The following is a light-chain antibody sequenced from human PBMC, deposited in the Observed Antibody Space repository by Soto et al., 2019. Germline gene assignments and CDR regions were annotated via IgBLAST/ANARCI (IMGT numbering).Light chain of an antibody. J-gene: IGLJ3*02. CDR1: SSDVGSYDL. CDR3: CSYAGSNTWV. CDR2: EVS. V-gene: IGLV2-23*02. Sequence: QSALTQPASVSGSPGQSITISCTGSSSDVGSYDLVSWYQQHPGKAPKVMIYEVSKRPSGVSNRLSGSKSGNTASLTISGLQAEDEADYYCCSYAGSNTWVFGGGTQLTVL.